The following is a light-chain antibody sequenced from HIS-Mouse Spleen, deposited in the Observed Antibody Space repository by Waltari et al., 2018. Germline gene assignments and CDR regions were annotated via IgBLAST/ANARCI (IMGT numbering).Light chain of an antibody. CDR2: SNN. CDR1: SSNIGSNT. V-gene: IGLV1-44*01. J-gene: IGLJ1*01. Sequence: QSVLTQPPSASGTPGQRVTISCSGSSSNIGSNTVHGYQQPPGTAPKLLIYSNNQRPSGVPDRFSGSKSGTSASLAISGLQSEDEADYYCAAWDDSLNGNYVFGTGTKVTVL. CDR3: AAWDDSLNGNYV.